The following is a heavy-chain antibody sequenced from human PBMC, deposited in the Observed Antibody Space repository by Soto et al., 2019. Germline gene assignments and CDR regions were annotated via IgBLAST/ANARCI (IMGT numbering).Heavy chain of an antibody. CDR2: IWNDGNGY. V-gene: IGHV3-33*01. CDR3: ARRQISPPTRGAASARGGMDV. J-gene: IGHJ6*02. Sequence: GGSLRLSCAASGFTFNNYGMHWVRQAPGKGLEWVAVIWNDGNGYYYANSVKGRFTITRDNSKNTLYLQMSSLRVEDTAVYYCARRQISPPTRGAASARGGMDVWGQGTTVTVSS. D-gene: IGHD6-13*01. CDR1: GFTFNNYG.